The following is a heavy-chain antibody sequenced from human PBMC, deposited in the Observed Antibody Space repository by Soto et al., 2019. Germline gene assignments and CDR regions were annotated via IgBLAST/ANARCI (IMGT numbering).Heavy chain of an antibody. CDR1: GFTFSSYG. CDR2: IWYDGSNK. D-gene: IGHD5-18*01. J-gene: IGHJ6*02. Sequence: VQLVESGGGLVQPGGSLRLSCAASGFTFSSYGMHWVRQAPGKGLEWVAVIWYDGSNKYYADSVKGRFTISRDNSKNTLYLQMNSLRAEDTAVYYCARGGIIQLWLDYYYGMDVWGQGTTVTVSS. V-gene: IGHV3-33*08. CDR3: ARGGIIQLWLDYYYGMDV.